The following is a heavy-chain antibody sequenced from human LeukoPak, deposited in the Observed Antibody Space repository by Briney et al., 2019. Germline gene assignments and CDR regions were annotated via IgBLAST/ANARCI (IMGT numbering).Heavy chain of an antibody. J-gene: IGHJ5*02. CDR3: ARVTTVTASWNWFDP. Sequence: SETLSLTCTVSGGSISSYYWSWIRQPPGKGLEWIGYIYYSGSTYYNPSLKSRVTISVDRSKNQFSLKLSSVTAADTAVYYCARVTTVTASWNWFDPWGQGTLVTVSS. CDR2: IYYSGST. V-gene: IGHV4-59*12. CDR1: GGSISSYY. D-gene: IGHD4-17*01.